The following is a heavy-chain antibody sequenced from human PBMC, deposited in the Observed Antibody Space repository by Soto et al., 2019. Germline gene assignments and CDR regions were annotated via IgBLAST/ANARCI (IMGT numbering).Heavy chain of an antibody. V-gene: IGHV3-23*01. D-gene: IGHD2-15*01. J-gene: IGHJ4*02. Sequence: WLSXRLSCAASGVTFIIYSIMLFRHAPGKGLEFVSAISGSGGSTYYADSVNGRFTISRDNSKNTLYLQTNSLRAEDTAVYYCAKASPVAASHAQIDYWGQGTLVTVSS. CDR3: AKASPVAASHAQIDY. CDR1: GVTFIIYS. CDR2: ISGSGGST.